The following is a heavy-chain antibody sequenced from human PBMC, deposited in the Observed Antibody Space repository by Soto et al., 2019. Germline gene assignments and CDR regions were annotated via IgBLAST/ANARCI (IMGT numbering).Heavy chain of an antibody. CDR1: GFTFSSYA. Sequence: SLRLSCAASGFTFSSYAMHWVRQAPGKGLEWVAVISYDGSNKYYADSVKGRFTISRDNSKNTLYLQMNSLRAEDTAVYYCARDAGLITIRSYYDSSGTNFDLWGRGTLVTVSS. D-gene: IGHD3-22*01. V-gene: IGHV3-30-3*01. J-gene: IGHJ2*01. CDR3: ARDAGLITIRSYYDSSGTNFDL. CDR2: ISYDGSNK.